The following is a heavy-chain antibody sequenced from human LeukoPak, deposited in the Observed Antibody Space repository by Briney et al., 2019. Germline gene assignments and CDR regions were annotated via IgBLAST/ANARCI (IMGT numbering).Heavy chain of an antibody. Sequence: SGGSLRLSCAASGFTFSSYAMSWVRQAPGKGLERVSAVSGSGGTTYYADSVKGRFTISRDNSKNTLYLQMNSLRAEDTAVYYCARGYCSSTSCGNFDYWGQGTLVTVSS. CDR2: VSGSGGTT. V-gene: IGHV3-23*01. CDR1: GFTFSSYA. CDR3: ARGYCSSTSCGNFDY. J-gene: IGHJ4*02. D-gene: IGHD2-2*01.